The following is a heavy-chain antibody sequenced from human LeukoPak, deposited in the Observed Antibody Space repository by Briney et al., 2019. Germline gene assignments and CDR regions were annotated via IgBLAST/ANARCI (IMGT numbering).Heavy chain of an antibody. CDR3: AGLWGDPARV. D-gene: IGHD3-16*01. J-gene: IGHJ6*02. V-gene: IGHV3-23*01. CDR2: ISGSGGST. Sequence: GGSLRLSCAASGFTFSSYEMNWVRQAPGKGLEWVSAISGSGGSTYYADSVKGRFTISRDNSKNTLYLQMNSLRAEDTAVYYCAGLWGDPARVWGQGTTVTVSS. CDR1: GFTFSSYE.